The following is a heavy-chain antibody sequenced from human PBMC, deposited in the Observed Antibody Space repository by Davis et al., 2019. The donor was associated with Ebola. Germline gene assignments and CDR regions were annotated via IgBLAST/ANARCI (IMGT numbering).Heavy chain of an antibody. CDR2: ISSSSSYI. Sequence: GESLKTSCAASGFTFSCYSMNWVRQAPGKGLEWVSSISSSSSYIYYADSVKGRFTISRDNAKNSLYLQMNSLRAEDTAVYYCARESLDRYYYDSSGYTYYYGMDVWGQGTTVTVSS. V-gene: IGHV3-21*04. CDR3: ARESLDRYYYDSSGYTYYYGMDV. D-gene: IGHD3-22*01. J-gene: IGHJ6*02. CDR1: GFTFSCYS.